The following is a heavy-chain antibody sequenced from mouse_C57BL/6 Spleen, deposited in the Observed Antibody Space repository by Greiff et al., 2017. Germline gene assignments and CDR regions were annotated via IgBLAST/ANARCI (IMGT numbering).Heavy chain of an antibody. CDR1: GFNIKNTY. V-gene: IGHV14-3*01. D-gene: IGHD2-3*01. J-gene: IGHJ1*03. Sequence: VQLKQSVAELVRPGASVKLSCTASGFNIKNTYMHWVKQRPEQGLEWIGRIDPANGNTKYVPKFQGKATITADTFSNTAYLQLSSLTSEDTAIYHCARDDGYYDWYFDVWGTGTTVTVSS. CDR3: ARDDGYYDWYFDV. CDR2: IDPANGNT.